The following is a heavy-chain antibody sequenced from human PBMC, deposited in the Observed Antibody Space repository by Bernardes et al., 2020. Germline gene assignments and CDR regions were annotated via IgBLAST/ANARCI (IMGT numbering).Heavy chain of an antibody. CDR1: GYSFSSYA. D-gene: IGHD4-17*01. CDR2: ISGSAGST. Sequence: AGSLRLSCAASGYSFSSYAMTWVRQAPGKGLEWVSAISGSAGSTYYADSLKGRFTISRDNSKNTLYLQMNSLRAEDTAGYYCARSRDYGDFGGILRGYYFDYWGQGTLVTVSS. CDR3: ARSRDYGDFGGILRGYYFDY. V-gene: IGHV3-23*01. J-gene: IGHJ4*02.